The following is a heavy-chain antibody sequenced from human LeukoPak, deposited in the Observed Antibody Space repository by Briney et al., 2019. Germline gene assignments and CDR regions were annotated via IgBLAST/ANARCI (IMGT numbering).Heavy chain of an antibody. CDR2: ISWNSGSI. CDR1: GFTFDDYA. V-gene: IGHV3-9*01. J-gene: IGHJ4*02. D-gene: IGHD6-13*01. Sequence: GGSLRLSCAASGFTFDDYAMHWVRQAPGKGLEWVSGISWNSGSIGYADSVKGRFTISRDNAKNSLYLQMNSLRAEDTAVYYCAIIPRAAAGPSARSPFHYWGQGPWSPSPQ. CDR3: AIIPRAAAGPSARSPFHY.